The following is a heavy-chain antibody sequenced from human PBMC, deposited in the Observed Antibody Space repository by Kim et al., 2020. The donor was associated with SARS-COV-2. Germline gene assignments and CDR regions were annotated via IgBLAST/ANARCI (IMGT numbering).Heavy chain of an antibody. CDR1: GYTFTSYA. Sequence: ASVKVSCKASGYTFTSYAMNWVRQAPGQGLEWMGWINTNTGNPTYAQGFTGRFVFSLDTSVSTAYLQISNLKAEDTAVYYCARDSRFYDILTGYGDWFDPWGQGTLVTVSS. CDR2: INTNTGNP. D-gene: IGHD3-9*01. CDR3: ARDSRFYDILTGYGDWFDP. V-gene: IGHV7-4-1*02. J-gene: IGHJ5*02.